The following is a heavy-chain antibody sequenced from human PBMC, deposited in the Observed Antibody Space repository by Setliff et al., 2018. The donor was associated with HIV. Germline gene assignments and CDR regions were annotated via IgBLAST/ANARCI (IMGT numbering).Heavy chain of an antibody. CDR3: ARGSLYSSSSCFDY. CDR1: GASVSNGDYY. J-gene: IGHJ4*02. Sequence: SETLSLTCTVSGASVSNGDYYWSWIRQTPGKGLEWIGYIYYIGSTNYNPSLKSRVTISVDTSKNQFSLKLSSVTAADTAVYYCARGSLYSSSSCFDYWGQGTLVTVSS. V-gene: IGHV4-61*08. D-gene: IGHD6-13*01. CDR2: IYYIGST.